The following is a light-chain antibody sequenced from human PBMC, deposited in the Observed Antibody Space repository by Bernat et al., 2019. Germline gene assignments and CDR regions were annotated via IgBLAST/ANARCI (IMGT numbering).Light chain of an antibody. J-gene: IGLJ1*01. CDR3: SSYTRDRTCV. Sequence: QSALTQPASVSGSPGQSITISCTGTSADIGRYIYVSWYQQHPGKAPKLIIYDVINRPSRVSDRFSGSKSGNTASLTISGLQAEDEAEYYCSSYTRDRTCVFGTGTKVTVL. CDR1: SADIGRYIY. V-gene: IGLV2-14*03. CDR2: DVI.